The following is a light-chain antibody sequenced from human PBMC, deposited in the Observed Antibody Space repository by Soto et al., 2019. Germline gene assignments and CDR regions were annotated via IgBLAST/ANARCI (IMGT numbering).Light chain of an antibody. CDR1: SSDVGGYNY. J-gene: IGLJ1*01. CDR2: EVT. V-gene: IGLV2-8*01. Sequence: QSALTQPPSASGSPGQSVTISCTGTSSDVGGYNYVSWYQQHPGKAPKLMIYEVTKRPSGVPDRFSGSKSGNTASLTVSGLQAEDEADYYCSSYAGGNKVFGTGTKLTVL. CDR3: SSYAGGNKV.